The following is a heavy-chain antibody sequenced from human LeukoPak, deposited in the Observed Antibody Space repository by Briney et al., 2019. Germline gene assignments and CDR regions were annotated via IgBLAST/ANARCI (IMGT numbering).Heavy chain of an antibody. D-gene: IGHD1-26*01. V-gene: IGHV4-30-4*01. CDR2: IYYSGST. Sequence: PSETLSLTCTVSGGSISSGDYYWSWIRQPPGKGLEWIGYIYYSGSTYYNPSLKSRVTISVDTSKNQFSLKLSSVTAADTAVYYCARVRSYSGSYSIWGQGTMVTVSS. CDR3: ARVRSYSGSYSI. J-gene: IGHJ3*02. CDR1: GGSISSGDYY.